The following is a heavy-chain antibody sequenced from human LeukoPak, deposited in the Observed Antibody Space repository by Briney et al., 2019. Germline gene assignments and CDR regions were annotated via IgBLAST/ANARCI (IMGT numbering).Heavy chain of an antibody. J-gene: IGHJ4*02. CDR2: ISSSSSSR. D-gene: IGHD3-10*01. CDR3: ASTSMVRGVILNLFGY. CDR1: GFTFSSYS. V-gene: IGHV3-48*02. Sequence: GGSLRLSCAASGFTFSSYSMNWVRQAPGKGLEWVSYISSSSSSRYYADSVTGRFTISRDNAKNSLYLQMNSLRDEDTAVYFCASTSMVRGVILNLFGYWGQGTLVTVSS.